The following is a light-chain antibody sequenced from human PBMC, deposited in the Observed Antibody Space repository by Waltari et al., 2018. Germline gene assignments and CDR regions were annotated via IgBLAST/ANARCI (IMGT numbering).Light chain of an antibody. V-gene: IGKV1-39*01. CDR1: QSINNY. CDR3: QQSYNTPFT. CDR2: AAS. J-gene: IGKJ3*01. Sequence: DIQMTQSPSSLSASVGDRVTITCRTSQSINNYLNWYQQKPGKAPEFLIYAASSLRSGVPLRFSGSVSGTDFTLTISSLQPEDFATYYCQQSYNTPFTFGPGTKVDIK.